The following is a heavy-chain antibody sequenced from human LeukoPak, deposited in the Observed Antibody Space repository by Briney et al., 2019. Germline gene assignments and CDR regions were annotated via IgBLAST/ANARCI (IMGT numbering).Heavy chain of an antibody. D-gene: IGHD2-15*01. CDR1: GGSFSGYY. CDR2: INHSGST. J-gene: IGHJ4*02. Sequence: SETLSLTCAVYGGSFSGYYWSWIRQPPGKGLEWIGEINHSGSTNYNPSLKSRVTISVDTSKNQFSLKLSSATAADTAVYYCARHEIYCSGGSCYSFFDYWGQGTLVTVSS. V-gene: IGHV4-34*01. CDR3: ARHEIYCSGGSCYSFFDY.